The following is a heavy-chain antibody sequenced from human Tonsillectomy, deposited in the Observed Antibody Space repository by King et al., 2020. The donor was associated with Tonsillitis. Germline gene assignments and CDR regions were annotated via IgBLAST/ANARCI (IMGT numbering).Heavy chain of an antibody. CDR2: INPSDGST. Sequence: VQLVESGAEVKKPGASVKISCKASGYNFSTYYIHWVRQAPGQGLEWMGIINPSDGSTAYARKFQGRGTMTADTSTSTVYMELSSLRSEDTAVFFCARAISPTVVPITIVDFYYYHGMDVWGQGTTVTVSS. D-gene: IGHD1-14*01. J-gene: IGHJ6*02. CDR3: ARAISPTVVPITIVDFYYYHGMDV. V-gene: IGHV1-46*03. CDR1: GYNFSTYY.